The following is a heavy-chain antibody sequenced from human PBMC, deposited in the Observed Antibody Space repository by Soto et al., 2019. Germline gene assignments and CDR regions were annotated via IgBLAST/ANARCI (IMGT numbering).Heavy chain of an antibody. D-gene: IGHD5-18*01. CDR1: GFTFSSYA. CDR2: ISYDGSNK. Sequence: QVQLVESGGGVVQPGRSLRLSCAASGFTFSSYAIQWVRQAPGKGLEWVAVISYDGSNKYYADSVKGRFTISRDNSKNTLYLQMNSLRAEDTAVYYCARDPLWGTAMVLWYFDLWGRGTLVTDSS. CDR3: ARDPLWGTAMVLWYFDL. J-gene: IGHJ2*01. V-gene: IGHV3-30-3*01.